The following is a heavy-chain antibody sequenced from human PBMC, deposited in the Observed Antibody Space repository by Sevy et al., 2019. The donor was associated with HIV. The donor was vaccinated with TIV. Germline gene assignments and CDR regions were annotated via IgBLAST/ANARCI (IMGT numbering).Heavy chain of an antibody. D-gene: IGHD3-22*01. Sequence: GALRLSCTASGFTFSRYWMHWVRQAPGKGLVWVSRINSDGSSTSYADSVKGRFTISRDNAKNTLYLQMNSLRAEDTAVYYCARYYYDSSGIDYWGQGTLVTVSS. CDR2: INSDGSST. CDR3: ARYYYDSSGIDY. J-gene: IGHJ4*02. CDR1: GFTFSRYW. V-gene: IGHV3-74*01.